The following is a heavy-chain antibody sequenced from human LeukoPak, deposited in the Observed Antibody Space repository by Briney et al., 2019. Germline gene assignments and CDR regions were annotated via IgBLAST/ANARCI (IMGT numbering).Heavy chain of an antibody. D-gene: IGHD3-10*01. V-gene: IGHV4-59*12. CDR2: IYYSGST. J-gene: IGHJ4*02. CDR1: GGSISSYY. CDR3: XXASKSGDLGVDY. Sequence: TSETLSLTCTVSGGSISSYYWSWIRQPPGKGLEWIGYIYYSGSTNYNPSLKSRVTISVDTSKNQFSLKLSSVTAADTAVYYCXXASKSGDLGVDYWGQGTLVTVSS.